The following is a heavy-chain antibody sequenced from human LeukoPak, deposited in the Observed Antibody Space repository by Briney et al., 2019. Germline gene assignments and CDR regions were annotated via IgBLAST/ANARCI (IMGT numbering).Heavy chain of an antibody. J-gene: IGHJ4*02. CDR2: IYHSGST. D-gene: IGHD4-17*01. Sequence: SETLSLTCAVSGYSISSGYYWGWIRQPPGKGLEWIGSIYHSGSTYYNPSLKSRVTISVDTSKNQFSLKLSSVTAADTAVYYCARAGGIDYGDLGFDYWGQGTLVTVSS. V-gene: IGHV4-38-2*01. CDR1: GYSISSGYY. CDR3: ARAGGIDYGDLGFDY.